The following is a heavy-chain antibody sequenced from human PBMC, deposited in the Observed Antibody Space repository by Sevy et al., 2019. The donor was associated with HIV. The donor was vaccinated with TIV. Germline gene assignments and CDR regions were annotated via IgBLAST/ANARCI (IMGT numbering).Heavy chain of an antibody. CDR3: ARAGDDYCTESDCNKNWFDP. V-gene: IGHV3-11*01. CDR2: ISSSGALV. D-gene: IGHD2-8*02. CDR1: GFTFSDYY. Sequence: GGSLRLSCAASGFTFSDYYMGWFRQAPGKGLEWVSYISSSGALVFYADSVEGRFTISRDNAKNSLFLQMNSLRAEDTAIYYCARAGDDYCTESDCNKNWFDPWGQGTLVTVS. J-gene: IGHJ5*02.